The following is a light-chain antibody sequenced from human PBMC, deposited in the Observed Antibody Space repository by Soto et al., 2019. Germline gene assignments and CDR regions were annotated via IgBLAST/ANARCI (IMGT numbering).Light chain of an antibody. Sequence: LVLTRSPATRTLSPGERATLSCRASQSVSSYLAWYQQKPGQAPRLLIYDASTRATGIPARFSGSGSGTDFTLTISSLEPEDFAVYYCQQRSNWPTTFGQGTRVEIK. J-gene: IGKJ5*01. CDR2: DAS. CDR1: QSVSSY. CDR3: QQRSNWPTT. V-gene: IGKV3-11*01.